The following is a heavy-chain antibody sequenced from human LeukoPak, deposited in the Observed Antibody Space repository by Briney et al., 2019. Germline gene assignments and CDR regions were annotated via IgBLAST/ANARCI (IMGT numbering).Heavy chain of an antibody. V-gene: IGHV3-30*18. Sequence: GGSLRLSCAASGFTFSSYGMHWVRQAPGKGLEWVAVISYDGSNKYYADSVKGRFTISRDNSKNTLYLQMNSLRAEDTAVYYCAKVSRYRSSTSCLYYYYYYGMDVWGQGTTVTVSS. CDR2: ISYDGSNK. CDR1: GFTFSSYG. CDR3: AKVSRYRSSTSCLYYYYYYGMDV. D-gene: IGHD2-2*01. J-gene: IGHJ6*02.